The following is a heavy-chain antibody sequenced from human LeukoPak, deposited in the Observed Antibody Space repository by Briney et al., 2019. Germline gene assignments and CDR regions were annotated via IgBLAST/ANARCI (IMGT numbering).Heavy chain of an antibody. CDR3: ARTKYYDESGHLTPYAFHM. J-gene: IGHJ3*02. V-gene: IGHV4-39*07. D-gene: IGHD3-22*01. CDR2: IYYSGST. Sequence: SETLTLTCTVSGGSISSSSYYWGWIRQPPGKGLEWIGSIYYSGSTYYNPSLKSRVTMSVDTSKNQFSLKLRSVTAADTAVYYCARTKYYDESGHLTPYAFHMWGHGTVFSPSS. CDR1: GGSISSSSYY.